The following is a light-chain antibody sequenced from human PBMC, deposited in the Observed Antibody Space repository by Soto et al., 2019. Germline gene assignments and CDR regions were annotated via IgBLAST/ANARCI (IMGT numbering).Light chain of an antibody. CDR1: HSDVGSYNL. Sequence: QSVLTQPASVSGSPGQSITISCTGTHSDVGSYNLVSWYQQHPGKAPKLIIYEDSKRPSGVSNRFSGSKSGYMASLTISGLEAEDEADYYCCSYAGSFSVIFGGGTKLTVL. CDR2: EDS. V-gene: IGLV2-23*01. CDR3: CSYAGSFSVI. J-gene: IGLJ2*01.